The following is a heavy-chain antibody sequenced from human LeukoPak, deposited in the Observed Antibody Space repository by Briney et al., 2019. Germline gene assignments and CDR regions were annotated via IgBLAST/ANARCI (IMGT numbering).Heavy chain of an antibody. Sequence: GASVKVSCKASGYTFTGYYMHWVRQAPGQGLERMGWINPNSGGTNYAQKFQGRVTMTRDTSISTAYMELRRLRSDDTAVYYCARGNDYGDHGRDGFDIWGQGTTVTVSS. J-gene: IGHJ3*02. CDR2: INPNSGGT. CDR1: GYTFTGYY. D-gene: IGHD4-17*01. CDR3: ARGNDYGDHGRDGFDI. V-gene: IGHV1-2*02.